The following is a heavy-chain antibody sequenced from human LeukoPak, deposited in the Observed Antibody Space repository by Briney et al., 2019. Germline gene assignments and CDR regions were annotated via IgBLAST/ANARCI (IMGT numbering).Heavy chain of an antibody. Sequence: SETLSLTCTVSDGSISNSYWNWIRQPPGKGLEWIGYIFYSGSTNYNPSLKSRVTISVDTSRNQFSLKLSSVTAADTAVYYCAATDFWSGYFYFDYWGQGTLVTVSS. CDR2: IFYSGST. CDR3: AATDFWSGYFYFDY. J-gene: IGHJ4*02. D-gene: IGHD3-3*01. V-gene: IGHV4-59*01. CDR1: DGSISNSY.